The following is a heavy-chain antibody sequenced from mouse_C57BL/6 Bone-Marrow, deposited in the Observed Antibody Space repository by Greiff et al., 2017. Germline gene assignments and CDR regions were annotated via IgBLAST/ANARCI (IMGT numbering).Heavy chain of an antibody. D-gene: IGHD1-1*01. CDR2: INPSNGVT. CDR3: ALTVIDY. J-gene: IGHJ2*02. Sequence: VQLQQPGAELVKPGASVKLSCTASGFTFTSYWMHWVKQRPGQGLEWIGKINPSNGVTNYNEKFKSKATMTADTSSSTAYLQLSSLTSEDTAVYYCALTVIDYWGQGTSLTVSS. CDR1: GFTFTSYW. V-gene: IGHV1-53*01.